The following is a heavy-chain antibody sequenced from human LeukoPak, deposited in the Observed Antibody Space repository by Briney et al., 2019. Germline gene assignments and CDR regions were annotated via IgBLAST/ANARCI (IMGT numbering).Heavy chain of an antibody. J-gene: IGHJ4*02. CDR1: GYTFTGYY. CDR3: ARVGSSGWYVHPTLDY. Sequence: ASVKVSCKASGYTFTGYYMNWVRQAPGQGLEWMGWINPNSGDTNYAQKFQGRVTVTRDTSISTAYMELSSLRSDDTAVYYCARVGSSGWYVHPTLDYWGQGTLVTVSS. D-gene: IGHD6-19*01. CDR2: INPNSGDT. V-gene: IGHV1-2*02.